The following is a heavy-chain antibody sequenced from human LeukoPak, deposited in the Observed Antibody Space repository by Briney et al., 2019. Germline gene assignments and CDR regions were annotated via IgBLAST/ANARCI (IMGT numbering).Heavy chain of an antibody. D-gene: IGHD1-1*01. V-gene: IGHV3-7*01. J-gene: IGHJ6*02. CDR1: GFTFSTYW. CDR2: IKEDGSDK. Sequence: GGSLRLSCAASGFTFSTYWMTWVRQAPGKGLEWVANIKEDGSDKYYVDSVKGRFTISRDNAKNSLYLQMNNLRAEDTAVYYCARSYNNAGYYYYGMDVWGQGTTVTVSS. CDR3: ARSYNNAGYYYYGMDV.